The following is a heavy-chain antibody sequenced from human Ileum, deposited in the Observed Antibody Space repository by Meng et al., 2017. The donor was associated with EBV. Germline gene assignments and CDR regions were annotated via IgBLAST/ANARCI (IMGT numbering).Heavy chain of an antibody. CDR1: GGSIMSSSYY. Sequence: LQRQCSAPGLATSSETLSLPCTVSGGSIMSSSYYWAGIRQPPGEGLDWIGSVVYSGTTYYTSSLKSRVSISVDTSKNQFSLKLSSVTAADTAVYYCARHHHSPTFDYWGQGTLVTVSS. D-gene: IGHD1-14*01. J-gene: IGHJ4*02. CDR2: VVYSGTT. V-gene: IGHV4-39*01. CDR3: ARHHHSPTFDY.